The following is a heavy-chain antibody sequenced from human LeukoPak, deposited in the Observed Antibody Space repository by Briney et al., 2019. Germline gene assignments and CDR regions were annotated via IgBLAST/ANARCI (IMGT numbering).Heavy chain of an antibody. V-gene: IGHV4-38-2*02. CDR1: GYSISSGYY. CDR3: ARLPDIVVNSPNDY. CDR2: IYHSGST. Sequence: SETLSLTCTVSGYSISSGYYWGWIRQPPGKGLEWIGSIYHSGSTNYNPSLKSRVTISVDTSKNQFSLKLSSVTAADTAVYYCARLPDIVVNSPNDYWGQGTLVTVSS. D-gene: IGHD3-22*01. J-gene: IGHJ4*02.